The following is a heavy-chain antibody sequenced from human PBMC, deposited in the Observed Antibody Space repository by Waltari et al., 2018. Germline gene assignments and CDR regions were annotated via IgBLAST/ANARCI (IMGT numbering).Heavy chain of an antibody. J-gene: IGHJ4*02. CDR1: GLVFSSFS. V-gene: IGHV3-49*04. D-gene: IGHD3-3*01. CDR2: IRSKAYGGTP. Sequence: EVQLVESGGGLTQPGRSLRLSCTTSGLVFSSFSRSWVRQAPGKGLEWVGFIRSKAYGGTPKYAASVRDRFTMSRDDSKSIAYLEMNSLKTEDTAMYFCTTQNTFWSWSYWGRGTLVTVSS. CDR3: TTQNTFWSWSY.